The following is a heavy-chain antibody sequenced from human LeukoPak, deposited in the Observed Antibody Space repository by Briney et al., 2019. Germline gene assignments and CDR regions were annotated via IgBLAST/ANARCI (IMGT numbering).Heavy chain of an antibody. CDR3: ARGQARLSWFDP. CDR2: IYYSGST. V-gene: IGHV4-59*08. CDR1: GGSISSYY. D-gene: IGHD3-16*01. Sequence: SETLSLTCTVSGGSISSYYWSWIRQPPGKGLEWIGYIYYSGSTNYKPSLKSRVTISLDTSKNQFSLKLSSVTAADTAVYYCARGQARLSWFDPWGQGTLVTVSS. J-gene: IGHJ5*02.